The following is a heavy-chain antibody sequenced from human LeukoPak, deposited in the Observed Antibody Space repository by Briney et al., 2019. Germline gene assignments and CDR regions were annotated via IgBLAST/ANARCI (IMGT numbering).Heavy chain of an antibody. V-gene: IGHV1-18*01. CDR3: ARAGPAYDILTGYYPFDP. CDR1: GYTFTSYG. CDR2: ISAYNGNT. D-gene: IGHD3-9*01. J-gene: IGHJ5*02. Sequence: ASVKASCKASGYTFTSYGISWVPQAPGQGLECMGWISAYNGNTNYAQRLQGRVTMTTDTSTSTAYMELRSLRSDATAVYYCARAGPAYDILTGYYPFDPWGQGTLVTVSS.